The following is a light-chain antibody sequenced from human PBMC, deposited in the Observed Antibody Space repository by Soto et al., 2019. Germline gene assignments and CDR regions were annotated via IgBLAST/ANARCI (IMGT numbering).Light chain of an antibody. CDR3: QQYDSSPRT. CDR1: QGLTSNF. CDR2: GAS. Sequence: ETVLTQSPGTLSLSPGERATLSCRASQGLTSNFLAWYQQKPGQAPRLLISGASRRAAGIPDRFSGSGSGTDFTLTISRLESEDLAVYYCQQYDSSPRTFGQGTKVDIK. J-gene: IGKJ1*01. V-gene: IGKV3-20*01.